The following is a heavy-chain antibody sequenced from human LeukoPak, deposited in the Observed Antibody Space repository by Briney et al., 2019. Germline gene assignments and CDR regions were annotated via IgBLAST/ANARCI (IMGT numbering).Heavy chain of an antibody. CDR3: ARERFSRSSGWYVYYFDY. J-gene: IGHJ4*02. CDR2: ISYDGSNK. D-gene: IGHD6-19*01. Sequence: GGSLRLSCATSGFTFSNYWMSWVRRAPGKGLEWVAVISYDGSNKYYADSVKGRFTISRDNSKNTLYLQMNSLRAEDTAVYYCARERFSRSSGWYVYYFDYWGQGTLVTVSS. CDR1: GFTFSNYW. V-gene: IGHV3-30-3*01.